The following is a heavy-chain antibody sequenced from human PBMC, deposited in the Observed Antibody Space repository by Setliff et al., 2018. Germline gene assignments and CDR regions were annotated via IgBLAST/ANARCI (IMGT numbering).Heavy chain of an antibody. CDR2: IIPIFGTA. CDR1: GGTFSSYA. D-gene: IGHD3-3*01. J-gene: IGHJ6*03. CDR3: ARDNWIFGVELPHYYYMDV. Sequence: SVKDSCKASGGTFSSYAISWVRQAPGQGLEWMGGIIPIFGTANYAQKFQGRVTITADESTSTAYMELSSLRSEDTAVYYCARDNWIFGVELPHYYYMDVWGKGTTVTVSS. V-gene: IGHV1-69*13.